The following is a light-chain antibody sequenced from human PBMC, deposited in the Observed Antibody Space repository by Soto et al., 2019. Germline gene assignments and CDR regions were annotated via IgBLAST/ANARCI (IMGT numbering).Light chain of an antibody. V-gene: IGKV3-15*01. CDR1: QSIGTN. CDR3: QHYYNWPRT. J-gene: IGKJ1*01. Sequence: EIVSTQSPATLSVSPGERTTLSCRASQSIGTNLAWYQQKPGQAPRLLIYAASTRATGIPATFSGSGSGTAFSLTIISLQSEDFAVYYCQHYYNWPRTFGQGTKV. CDR2: AAS.